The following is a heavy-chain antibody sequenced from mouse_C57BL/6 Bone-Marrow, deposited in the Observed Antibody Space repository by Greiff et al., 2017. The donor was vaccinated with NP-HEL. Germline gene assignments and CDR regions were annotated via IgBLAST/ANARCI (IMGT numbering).Heavy chain of an antibody. CDR2: FYPGSGSI. Sequence: LVESGAELVKPGASVKLSCKASGYTFTEYTIHWVKQRSGQGLEWIGWFYPGSGSIKYNEKFKDKATLTADKSSSTVYMELSRLTSEDSAVYFCARHEGGYGSGHYFDYWGQGTTLTVSS. CDR3: ARHEGGYGSGHYFDY. CDR1: GYTFTEYT. D-gene: IGHD1-1*01. V-gene: IGHV1-62-2*01. J-gene: IGHJ2*01.